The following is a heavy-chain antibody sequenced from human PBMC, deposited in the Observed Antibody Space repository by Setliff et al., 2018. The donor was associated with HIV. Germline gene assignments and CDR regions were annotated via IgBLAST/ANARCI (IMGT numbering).Heavy chain of an antibody. CDR3: ARRPSSYNWFDP. CDR2: IYPGDSDT. J-gene: IGHJ5*02. D-gene: IGHD6-6*01. CDR1: GYSFSNYW. V-gene: IGHV5-51*01. Sequence: GESLKISCKGSGYSFSNYWIAWVRQMPGKGLEWMGAIYPGDSDTRYSPSFQGQVTISVDKSISATYLQWSSLKASDTAIYYCARRPSSYNWFDPWGQGTLVTVSS.